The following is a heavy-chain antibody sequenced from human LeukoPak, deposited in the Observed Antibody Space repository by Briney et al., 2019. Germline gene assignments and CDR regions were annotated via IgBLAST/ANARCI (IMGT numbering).Heavy chain of an antibody. J-gene: IGHJ4*02. CDR3: VTGILSGYYAY. CDR1: GFTFCRAW. Sequence: GGSLRLSCVASGFTFCRAWMTWVRQAPWKGLEWGGRIISKAEDGTIAYAAPVKGRFTISRDDSQNTLFLQMNGLKTEDTAVYHCVTGILSGYYAYWGQGTLVTVSS. D-gene: IGHD3-22*01. CDR2: IISKAEDGTI. V-gene: IGHV3-15*01.